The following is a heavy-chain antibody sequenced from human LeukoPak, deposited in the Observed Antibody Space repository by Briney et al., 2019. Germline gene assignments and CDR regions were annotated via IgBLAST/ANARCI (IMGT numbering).Heavy chain of an antibody. CDR2: ISSSSSYI. Sequence: GGSLRLSCAASGFTFSSYWMHWVRQAPGKGLEWVSSISSSSSYIYYADSVKGRFTISRDNAKNSLYLQMNSLRAEDTAVYYCARVRSERILLWGYMDVWGKGTTVTISS. CDR1: GFTFSSYW. D-gene: IGHD1-1*01. J-gene: IGHJ6*03. CDR3: ARVRSERILLWGYMDV. V-gene: IGHV3-21*01.